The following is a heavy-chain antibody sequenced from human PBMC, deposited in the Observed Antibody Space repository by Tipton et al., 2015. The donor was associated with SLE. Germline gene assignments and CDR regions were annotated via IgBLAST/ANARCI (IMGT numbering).Heavy chain of an antibody. D-gene: IGHD3-3*01. V-gene: IGHV4-59*01. CDR3: ARGGTVFGVALNWFDP. Sequence: LTCTVSGDSMSTYYWNWIRQFPGKGLEWIGYFYYSGSANYNPSLKSRVTISLDKSKNQFSLKLTSVTAADTAVYYCARGGTVFGVALNWFDPWGQGTLVTVSS. CDR1: GDSMSTYY. J-gene: IGHJ5*02. CDR2: FYYSGSA.